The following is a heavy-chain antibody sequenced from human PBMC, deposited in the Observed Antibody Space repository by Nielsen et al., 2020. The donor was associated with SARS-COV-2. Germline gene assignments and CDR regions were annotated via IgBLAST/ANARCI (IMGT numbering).Heavy chain of an antibody. J-gene: IGHJ4*02. CDR3: TTRLWVYAKPFDY. D-gene: IGHD2-8*01. CDR2: IKSKTDGGTTT. CDR1: GFTFSNAW. V-gene: IGHV3-15*01. Sequence: GGSLRLSCAASGFTFSNAWMNWVRQAPGKGLEWAGRIKSKTDGGTTTDYAAPVKGRFSISRDDSENTLSLQMNSLKTEDTAVYYCTTRLWVYAKPFDYWGQGTLVTVSS.